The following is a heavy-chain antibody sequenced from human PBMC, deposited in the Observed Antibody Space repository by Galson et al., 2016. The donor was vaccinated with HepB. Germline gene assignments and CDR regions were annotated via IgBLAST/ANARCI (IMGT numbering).Heavy chain of an antibody. V-gene: IGHV3-23*01. D-gene: IGHD1-26*01. J-gene: IGHJ6*04. CDR2: LSRSGDST. CDR3: VQGSTAPAV. CDR1: GFTFNNYG. Sequence: SLRLSCAASGFTFNNYGMTWVRQAPGKGLDVVSRLSRSGDSTDYADSVKGRFIISRDNTKNTLSLQMNSLRAEDTAVYYCVQGSTAPAVWGKGTTVTVSS.